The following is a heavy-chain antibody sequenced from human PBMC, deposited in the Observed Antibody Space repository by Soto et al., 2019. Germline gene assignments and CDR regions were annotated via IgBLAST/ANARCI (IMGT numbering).Heavy chain of an antibody. D-gene: IGHD6-25*01. CDR3: ARHHTRPPAALDMKVYF. V-gene: IGHV4-4*09. CDR1: GDSIGNSH. Sequence: ASETLSLTCTVSGDSIGNSHWSWIRQPPGKGLEWIGLTFSRGSATYNPSLKSRVTISVDTSKNQLSLKLTSVTAADTAVYFCARHHTRPPAALDMKVYFWGNGTLVT. CDR2: TFSRGSA. J-gene: IGHJ4*01.